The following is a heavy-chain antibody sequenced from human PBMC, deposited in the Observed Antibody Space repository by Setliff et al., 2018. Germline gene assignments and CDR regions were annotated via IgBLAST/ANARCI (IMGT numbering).Heavy chain of an antibody. CDR2: IDHSGST. CDR3: GRPLVGVTTGFEN. Sequence: KTSETLSLTCAVSGYSISSGYYWGWIRQPPGKGLEWIGSIDHSGSTHYNPSLKSRVTISVDTAKNQFSLKLRSVTAADTAVYYCGRPLVGVTTGFENWGQGTLVTVS. J-gene: IGHJ4*02. D-gene: IGHD1-26*01. V-gene: IGHV4-38-2*01. CDR1: GYSISSGYY.